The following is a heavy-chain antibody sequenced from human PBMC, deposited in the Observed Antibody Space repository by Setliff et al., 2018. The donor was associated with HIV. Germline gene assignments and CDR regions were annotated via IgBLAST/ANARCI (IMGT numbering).Heavy chain of an antibody. Sequence: PGGSLRLSCAASGFRFRSHGMHWVRQAPGKGLEWVAIIWFDGNKKYYADSVKGRFTISRDNSKNTLFLQMNSRRPEDTAVYYCAKDPRAAVATICDYWGQGTLVTVSS. D-gene: IGHD5-12*01. CDR2: IWFDGNKK. V-gene: IGHV3-30*02. CDR1: GFRFRSHG. J-gene: IGHJ4*02. CDR3: AKDPRAAVATICDY.